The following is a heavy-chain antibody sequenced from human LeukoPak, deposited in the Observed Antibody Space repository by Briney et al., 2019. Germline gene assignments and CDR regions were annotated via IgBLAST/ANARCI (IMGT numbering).Heavy chain of an antibody. J-gene: IGHJ4*02. Sequence: GGSLRPSCAASGFTFSSYSMNWVRQAPGKGLEWVSSISSSSSYIYYADSVKGRFTISRDNAKNSLYLQMNSLRAEDTAVYYCARDCSGGSCYFAFDYWGQGTLVTVPS. CDR2: ISSSSSYI. CDR1: GFTFSSYS. V-gene: IGHV3-21*01. D-gene: IGHD2-15*01. CDR3: ARDCSGGSCYFAFDY.